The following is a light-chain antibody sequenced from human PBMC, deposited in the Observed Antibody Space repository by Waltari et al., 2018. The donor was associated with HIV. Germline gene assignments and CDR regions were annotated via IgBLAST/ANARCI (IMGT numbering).Light chain of an antibody. CDR1: QSVLYNSNNKNY. CDR2: WAS. J-gene: IGKJ3*01. V-gene: IGKV4-1*01. CDR3: QQYYSTPFT. Sequence: DIVMTQSPDSLAVSLGERATIHCQSSQSVLYNSNNKNYLAWYQQKPGQPPKLLIYWASTRESGVPDRFSGSGSGTDFTLTISSLQAEDVAVYYCQQYYSTPFTFGPGTKVDIK.